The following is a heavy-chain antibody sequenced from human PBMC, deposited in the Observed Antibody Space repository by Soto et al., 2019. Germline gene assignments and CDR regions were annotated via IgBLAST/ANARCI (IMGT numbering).Heavy chain of an antibody. CDR2: IVPIFGTT. Sequence: QVQLVQSGAEVKKPGSSVKVSCKVSGGTFSNYAIDWVRPAPGHGLEWMGGIVPIFGTTYNTQKYQGRATIIADDSTPTAYLEMSSLRSEETSIYYCARVEAVAGLYNYNGLDVWGQGTAVTVSS. V-gene: IGHV1-69*12. CDR1: GGTFSNYA. CDR3: ARVEAVAGLYNYNGLDV. D-gene: IGHD6-19*01. J-gene: IGHJ6*02.